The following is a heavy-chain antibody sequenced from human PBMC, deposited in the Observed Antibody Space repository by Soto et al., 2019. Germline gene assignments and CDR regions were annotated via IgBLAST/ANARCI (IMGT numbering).Heavy chain of an antibody. CDR2: ISYDGTNR. D-gene: IGHD3-3*01. CDR1: GFTFSTYG. J-gene: IGHJ6*02. V-gene: IGHV3-30*18. CDR3: AKDQSGYDHYAMDV. Sequence: QVQLVESGGGVVQPGRSLRLSCAASGFTFSTYGMHWVRQAPGKGLEWVAVISYDGTNRNHADSVKGRFTISRDNSKNTLHLQMSSLRAEDTDVYYCAKDQSGYDHYAMDVWGQGTAVTVSS.